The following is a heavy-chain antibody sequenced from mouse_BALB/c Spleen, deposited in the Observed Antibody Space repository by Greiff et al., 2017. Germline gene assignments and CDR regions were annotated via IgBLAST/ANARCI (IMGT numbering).Heavy chain of an antibody. Sequence: QVHVKQSGAELMKPGASVKISCKATGYTFSSYWIEWVKQRPGHGLEWIGEILPGSGSTNYNEKFKGKATFTADTSSNTAYMQLSSLTSEDSAVYYCARWATVVATPFDYWGQGTTLTVSS. V-gene: IGHV1-9*01. CDR2: ILPGSGST. CDR1: GYTFSSYW. CDR3: ARWATVVATPFDY. J-gene: IGHJ2*01. D-gene: IGHD1-1*01.